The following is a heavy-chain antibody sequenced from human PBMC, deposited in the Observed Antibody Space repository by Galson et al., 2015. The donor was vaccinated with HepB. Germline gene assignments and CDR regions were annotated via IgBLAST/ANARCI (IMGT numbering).Heavy chain of an antibody. CDR1: GFTFSSYW. J-gene: IGHJ4*02. Sequence: SLRLSCAASGFTFSSYWMHWVRQVPGKGLVWVSRINSDGSSTTYADSVKGRSTISRDNAKNTLYLQMNSLRAEDTAVYYCARGYSSDWSVSIGYWGQGTLVTVSS. D-gene: IGHD6-19*01. V-gene: IGHV3-74*01. CDR3: ARGYSSDWSVSIGY. CDR2: INSDGSST.